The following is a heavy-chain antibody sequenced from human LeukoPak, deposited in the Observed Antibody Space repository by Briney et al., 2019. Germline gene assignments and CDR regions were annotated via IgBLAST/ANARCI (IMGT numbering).Heavy chain of an antibody. J-gene: IGHJ4*02. V-gene: IGHV4-61*02. D-gene: IGHD3-9*01. CDR2: IYTSGST. CDR3: ARENILTGCFDY. CDR1: GGSISSGSYY. Sequence: SETLSLTCTVSGGSISSGSYYWSWIRQPAGKGLEWIGRIYTSGSTNYNPSLKSRVTISVDTSKNQFSLKLSSVTAAATAVYYCARENILTGCFDYWGQGTLVTVSS.